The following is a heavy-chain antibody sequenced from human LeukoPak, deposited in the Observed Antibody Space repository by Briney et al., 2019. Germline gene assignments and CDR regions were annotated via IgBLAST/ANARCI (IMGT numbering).Heavy chain of an antibody. D-gene: IGHD6-13*01. CDR3: TRSWQQFTFDY. J-gene: IGHJ4*02. V-gene: IGHV3-73*01. Sequence: GGSLRLSCAASGFTFSGSAMHWVRQASGKGLEWVGRIRSKANSYATAYAASVKGRFTISRDDSKNTAHLQMNSLKTEDTAVYYCTRSWQQFTFDYWGQGTLVTVSS. CDR1: GFTFSGSA. CDR2: IRSKANSYAT.